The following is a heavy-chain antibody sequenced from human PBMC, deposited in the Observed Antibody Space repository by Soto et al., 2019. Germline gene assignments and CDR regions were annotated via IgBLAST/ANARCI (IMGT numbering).Heavy chain of an antibody. CDR3: ARDGWELLLTGGMDV. J-gene: IGHJ6*02. Sequence: QVRLVESGGGVVQPGRSLRLSCAASGFTFSSYAMHWVRQAPGKGLEWVAVISYDGSNKYYADSVKGRFTISRDNSKNTLYLQMNSLRAEDTAVYYCARDGWELLLTGGMDVWGQGTTVTVSS. CDR2: ISYDGSNK. V-gene: IGHV3-30-3*01. D-gene: IGHD1-26*01. CDR1: GFTFSSYA.